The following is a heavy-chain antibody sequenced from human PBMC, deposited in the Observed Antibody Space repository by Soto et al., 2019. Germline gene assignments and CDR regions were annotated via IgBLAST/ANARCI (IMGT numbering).Heavy chain of an antibody. CDR3: AIELRFLEWLPPRFDP. J-gene: IGHJ5*02. Sequence: SETLSLTCTVSGGSISSSSYYWGWVRQPPGKGMEWIGSIYYSWTTQYNPSLKSRVTISVDTSKNPFSLKVNSGTTADTAVYYCAIELRFLEWLPPRFDPWGQGTLVTVSS. CDR1: GGSISSSSYY. CDR2: IYYSWTT. V-gene: IGHV4-39*01. D-gene: IGHD3-3*01.